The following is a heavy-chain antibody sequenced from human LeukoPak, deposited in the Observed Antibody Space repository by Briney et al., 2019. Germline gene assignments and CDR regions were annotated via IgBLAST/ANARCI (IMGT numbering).Heavy chain of an antibody. CDR1: GGTFSSYA. V-gene: IGHV1-69*13. CDR3: ASARYYYDSSGYYYSGLDAFDI. D-gene: IGHD3-22*01. CDR2: IIPIFGTA. J-gene: IGHJ3*02. Sequence: GASVKVSCKASGGTFSSYAISWVRQAPGQGLEWMGGIIPIFGTANYAQKFQGRVTITADESTSTAYMELSSLRSEDTAVYYCASARYYYDSSGYYYSGLDAFDIWGQGTMVTVSS.